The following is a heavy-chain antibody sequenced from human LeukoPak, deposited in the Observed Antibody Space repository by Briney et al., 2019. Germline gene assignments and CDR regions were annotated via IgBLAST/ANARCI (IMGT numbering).Heavy chain of an antibody. D-gene: IGHD3-10*01. CDR1: GGSFSGYY. V-gene: IGHV4-34*01. CDR3: AREFSTGGPYGSGSQMVDY. Sequence: SEALSLTCAVYGGSFSGYYWSWIRQPPGKGLEWIGEINHSGSTNYNPSLKSRVTISVDTSKNQFSLKLSSVTAADTAVYYCAREFSTGGPYGSGSQMVDYWGQGTLVTVSS. J-gene: IGHJ4*02. CDR2: INHSGST.